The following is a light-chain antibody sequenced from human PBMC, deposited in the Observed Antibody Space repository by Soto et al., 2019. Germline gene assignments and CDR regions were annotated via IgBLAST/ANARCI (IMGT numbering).Light chain of an antibody. J-gene: IGKJ5*01. CDR1: QSVSSY. CDR2: DAS. CDR3: QQRTNWPIT. Sequence: EIVLTQSPATLSLSPGEIATLSFRASQSVSSYLAWYQQKPGQAPRLLIYDASNRATGIPARFSASGSGTDFTLTISSLEPEDFAVYYCQQRTNWPITFGQGTRLEIK. V-gene: IGKV3-11*01.